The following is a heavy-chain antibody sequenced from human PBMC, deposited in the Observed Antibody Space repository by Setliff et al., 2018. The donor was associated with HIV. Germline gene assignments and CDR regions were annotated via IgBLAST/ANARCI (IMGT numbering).Heavy chain of an antibody. CDR2: IYPADSHT. CDR1: GYSFTNYW. Sequence: GESLKISCKGFGYSFTNYWIGWVRQMPGKGLEWMGIIYPADSHTSYRPSFQGHVTISADRSINTASLQWNSLKASDTAMYYCARQPTDTSGYNNWFNSWGQGTLVTVSS. CDR3: ARQPTDTSGYNNWFNS. D-gene: IGHD3-3*01. V-gene: IGHV5-51*01. J-gene: IGHJ5*01.